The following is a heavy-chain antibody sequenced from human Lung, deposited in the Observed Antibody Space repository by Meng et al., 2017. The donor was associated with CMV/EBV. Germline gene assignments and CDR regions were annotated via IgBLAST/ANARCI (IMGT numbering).Heavy chain of an antibody. CDR2: VVYSGTT. CDR3: ARHHHSPTFDY. Sequence: HESGPCLSNPSAPRSLTSLVFGGSISSSSDYWAWIPQPPGEGLEWIGSVVYSGTTYYTSSLKSRVSISVDTSKNQFSLKLSSVTAADTAVYYCARHHHSPTFDYWGQGTLVTVSS. J-gene: IGHJ4*02. V-gene: IGHV4-39*01. CDR1: GGSISSSSDY. D-gene: IGHD1-14*01.